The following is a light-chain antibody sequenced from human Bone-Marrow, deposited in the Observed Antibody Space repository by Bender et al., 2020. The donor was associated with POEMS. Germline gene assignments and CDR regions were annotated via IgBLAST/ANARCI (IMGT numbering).Light chain of an antibody. CDR3: QSYDNTLSVSVI. J-gene: IGLJ2*01. CDR1: TPNIGAVYD. CDR2: GNS. V-gene: IGLV1-40*01. Sequence: QSVLTQPPSVSGAPGQRVPISCPGTTPNIGAVYDLPWSRHLPGPAPKLLIYGNSNRPSGVPDRFSGSRSGTSASLAITGLQAEDEADYYCQSYDNTLSVSVIFGGGTKLTVL.